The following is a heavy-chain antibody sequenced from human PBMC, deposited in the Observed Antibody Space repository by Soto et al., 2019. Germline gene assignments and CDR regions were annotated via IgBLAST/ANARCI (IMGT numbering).Heavy chain of an antibody. CDR1: GFTFSDYV. Sequence: QVQLVESGGGVVQPGRSLRLSCAASGFTFSDYVMHWVRQAPGKGLEWVAVITYDGINEFYGNSMRGRFTISRDNSNNTLYLQMDSLRPEDTDVYYCASGGRNVVWNYWYFDLWGRGTLVTVSS. V-gene: IGHV3-30-3*01. D-gene: IGHD3-16*01. CDR2: ITYDGINE. J-gene: IGHJ2*01. CDR3: ASGGRNVVWNYWYFDL.